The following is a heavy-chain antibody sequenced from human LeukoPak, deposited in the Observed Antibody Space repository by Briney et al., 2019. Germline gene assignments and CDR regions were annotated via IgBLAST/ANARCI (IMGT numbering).Heavy chain of an antibody. CDR3: AKGHYSVSSISHVGFDY. CDR2: IYYSGNT. Sequence: SETLSLTCTVSGVSISSYYWSWIRQSPGKGLEWIGYIYYSGNTNKNPSLKSRLIISIDTSKNQYSLKLSSVTAADTAVYYCAKGHYSVSSISHVGFDYWGQGTLVIVSS. D-gene: IGHD1-26*01. V-gene: IGHV4-59*01. J-gene: IGHJ4*02. CDR1: GVSISSYY.